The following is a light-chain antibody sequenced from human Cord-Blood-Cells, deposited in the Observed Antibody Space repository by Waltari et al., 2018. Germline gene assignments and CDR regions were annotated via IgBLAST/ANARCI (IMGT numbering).Light chain of an antibody. V-gene: IGKV1-39*01. CDR3: QQGYSTPGRGFT. CDR2: AAS. CDR1: QSISSY. J-gene: IGKJ3*01. Sequence: DIQMTQSPSSLSASVGDRVTITCRASQSISSYLNWYQQKPGKAPKLLISAASSLQSGVPSRFSGSGSGTDFTLTISNLQPEDIATYYCQQGYSTPGRGFTSDPGTKVDIK.